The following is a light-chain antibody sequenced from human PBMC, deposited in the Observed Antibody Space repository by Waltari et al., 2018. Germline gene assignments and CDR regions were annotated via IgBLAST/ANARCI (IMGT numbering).Light chain of an antibody. J-gene: IGLJ2*01. Sequence: QSALTQPASVSGSPGQSIPIPCTGTRTDVGSYNLVSWYQEHPVKAPKLMIYEDSKRPSGVSNRFSGSKSGNTASLTISGLQAEDEADYYCCSYAGSFTLVFGGGTKLTVL. V-gene: IGLV2-23*01. CDR3: CSYAGSFTLV. CDR1: RTDVGSYNL. CDR2: EDS.